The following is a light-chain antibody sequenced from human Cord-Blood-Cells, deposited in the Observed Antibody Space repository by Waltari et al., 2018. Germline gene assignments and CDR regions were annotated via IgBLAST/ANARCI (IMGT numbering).Light chain of an antibody. V-gene: IGLV7-46*01. CDR2: DTS. Sequence: QAVVTQEPSLTVSPGGTVTLTCGSSTGAVTSGHYPYWFQQKPGQAPRTLFYDTSNKHSWTPARFAGSLLGGKAALTLSGAQPEDEAEYYCLLSYSGAWVCGGGTKLTVL. J-gene: IGLJ3*02. CDR3: LLSYSGAWV. CDR1: TGAVTSGHY.